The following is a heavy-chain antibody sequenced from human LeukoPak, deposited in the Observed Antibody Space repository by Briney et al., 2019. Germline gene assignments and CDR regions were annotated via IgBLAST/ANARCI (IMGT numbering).Heavy chain of an antibody. CDR3: ARDLFWSGYYTGSSHGGY. CDR1: GYTFTSYY. Sequence: ASVKVSCKASGYTFTSYYMHWVRQAPGQGLEWMGIINPSGGSTSYAQKFQGRVTMTRDTYTSTVYMELSSLRSEDTAVYYCARDLFWSGYYTGSSHGGYWGQGTLVTVSS. CDR2: INPSGGST. D-gene: IGHD3-3*01. J-gene: IGHJ4*02. V-gene: IGHV1-46*01.